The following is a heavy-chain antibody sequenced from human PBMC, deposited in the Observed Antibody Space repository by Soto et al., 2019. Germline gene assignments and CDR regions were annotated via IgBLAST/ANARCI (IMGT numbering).Heavy chain of an antibody. CDR1: GYTFTSYD. D-gene: IGHD2-15*01. CDR3: ATLPPRIVVVMTDLPT. Sequence: QVQLVQSGAEVKKPGASVKVSCKASGYTFTSYDINWVRQATGQGLEWMGWMNPNSANTGYAQKFQGRVTMTRNTSISTAYMELSSLRSEDTAVYYCATLPPRIVVVMTDLPTWGQGTLVTVSS. V-gene: IGHV1-8*01. J-gene: IGHJ5*02. CDR2: MNPNSANT.